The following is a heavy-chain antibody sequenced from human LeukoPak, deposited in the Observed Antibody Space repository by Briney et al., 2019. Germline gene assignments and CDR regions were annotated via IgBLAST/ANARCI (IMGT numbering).Heavy chain of an antibody. CDR1: GFTFSDYY. CDR2: ISSSGSTI. D-gene: IGHD6-13*01. J-gene: IGHJ5*02. Sequence: GGSLRLSCAASGFTFSDYYTSWIRQAPGKGLEWVSYISSSGSTIYYADSVKGRFTISRDNSKNTLYLQMNSLRAEDTAVYYCARDHDSSSWYNWFDPWGQGTLVTVSS. CDR3: ARDHDSSSWYNWFDP. V-gene: IGHV3-11*04.